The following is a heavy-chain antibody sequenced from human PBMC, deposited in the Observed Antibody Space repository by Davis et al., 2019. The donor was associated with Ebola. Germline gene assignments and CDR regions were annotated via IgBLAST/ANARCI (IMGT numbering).Heavy chain of an antibody. J-gene: IGHJ6*03. CDR2: ISSSSSYI. CDR3: ASLGRGRGYYYYMDV. Sequence: GESLKISCAASGFTFSSYSMNWVRQAPGKGLEWVSSISSSSSYIYYADSVKGRFTISRDNAKNSLYLQMNSLRAEDTAVYYCASLGRGRGYYYYMDVWGKGTTVTVSS. V-gene: IGHV3-21*01. D-gene: IGHD1-26*01. CDR1: GFTFSSYS.